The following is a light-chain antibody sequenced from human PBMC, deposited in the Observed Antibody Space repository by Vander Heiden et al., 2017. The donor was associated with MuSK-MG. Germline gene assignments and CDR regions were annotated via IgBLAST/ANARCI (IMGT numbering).Light chain of an antibody. CDR2: SNN. J-gene: IGLJ2*01. CDR1: SSNIGRNT. CDR3: AAWDDSLNGPV. V-gene: IGLV1-44*01. Sequence: SVLTPPPSASGTPGQRVTNSGSGNSSNIGRNTVNWYQQLPGTAPKLLIYSNNQRPSGVPDRFSGSKSGTSASLAISGLQSEDEADYYCAAWDDSLNGPVFGGGTKLTVL.